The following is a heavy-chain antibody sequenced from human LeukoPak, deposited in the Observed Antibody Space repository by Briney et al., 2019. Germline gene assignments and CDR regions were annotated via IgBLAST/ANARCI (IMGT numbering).Heavy chain of an antibody. D-gene: IGHD1-26*01. CDR2: INTDGSST. CDR1: GFTFSSYW. J-gene: IGHJ4*02. V-gene: IGHV3-74*01. Sequence: PGGSLRLSCAASGFTFSSYWMHWVRQVPGKGLVWVSRINTDGSSTTYADSVKGRFTISRDNTENTLYLQMSSLRAEDTAVYYCAREWEKTGAFDHWGQGTLVTVSS. CDR3: AREWEKTGAFDH.